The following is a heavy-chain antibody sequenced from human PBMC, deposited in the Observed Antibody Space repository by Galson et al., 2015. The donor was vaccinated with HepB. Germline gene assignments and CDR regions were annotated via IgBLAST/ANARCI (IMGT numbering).Heavy chain of an antibody. CDR1: GFTFSSYA. J-gene: IGHJ4*02. CDR2: ICCSGGSK. CDR3: TTFTFGGVIAQDY. Sequence: SLRLSCAASGFTFSSYAMSWVRQAPGKGLEWVADICCSGGSKYYADSVKGRFTISRDNSKNTLYLQMNSLRAEDTAVYYCTTFTFGGVIAQDYWGQGTLVTVSS. D-gene: IGHD3-16*02. V-gene: IGHV3-23*01.